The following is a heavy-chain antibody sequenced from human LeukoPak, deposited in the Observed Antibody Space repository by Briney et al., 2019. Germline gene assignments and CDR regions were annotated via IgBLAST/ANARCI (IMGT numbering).Heavy chain of an antibody. CDR1: GYSISSSYW. Sequence: PSETLSLTCAVSGYSISSSYWWWGIRPPRGRGEGGSGINYYSGSTYYTPSLKGRVTISGDKAKNSLSLKLSTVTAGDTAVYSGARKNSWAYYFDYWGQGILVTVSS. CDR2: NYYSGST. D-gene: IGHD2-15*01. J-gene: IGHJ4*02. V-gene: IGHV4-28*01. CDR3: ARKNSWAYYFDY.